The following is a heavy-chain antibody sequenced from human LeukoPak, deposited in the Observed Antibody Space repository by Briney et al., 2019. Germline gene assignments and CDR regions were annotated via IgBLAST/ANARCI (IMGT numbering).Heavy chain of an antibody. V-gene: IGHV3-48*04. CDR1: GFTFSSYS. CDR2: ISSGSSTI. J-gene: IGHJ3*01. Sequence: GGSLRLSCAASGFTFSSYSMKWVRQAPGKGLDWLSYISSGSSTIYYADSVKGRFTISRDNTKKTLYLEMNSLRAEDTAVYFCARGLATRRGAFDLWGQGTMVTVSS. D-gene: IGHD6-6*01. CDR3: ARGLATRRGAFDL.